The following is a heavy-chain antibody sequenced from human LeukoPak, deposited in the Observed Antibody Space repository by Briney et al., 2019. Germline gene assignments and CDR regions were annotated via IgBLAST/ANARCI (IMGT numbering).Heavy chain of an antibody. V-gene: IGHV1-2*02. Sequence: GASVKVSCKASGYTFTGYYMHWVRQAPGQGLEWMGWINPNSGGTNYAQKFQGRVTMTRDTSISTAYMELSRLRSDDTAVYYCARDPPLTQFFDYGGEYWGQGTLVTVSS. CDR1: GYTFTGYY. CDR2: INPNSGGT. D-gene: IGHD4-23*01. CDR3: ARDPPLTQFFDYGGEY. J-gene: IGHJ4*02.